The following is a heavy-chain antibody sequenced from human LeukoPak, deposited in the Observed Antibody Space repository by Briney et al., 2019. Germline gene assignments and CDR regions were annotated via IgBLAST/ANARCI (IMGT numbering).Heavy chain of an antibody. D-gene: IGHD6-13*01. CDR1: GGTVSSGGFY. V-gene: IGHV4-61*08. CDR3: ARSRGYSSSWGYFDY. Sequence: AETLSLTCTVSGGTVSSGGFYWSWIRQHPGKVLVSLMYIYYSGSTYYNPSLKSRVTISVDTSKNQFSQKLSSVTAADTAVYYCARSRGYSSSWGYFDYWGQGTLATVSS. CDR2: IYYSGST. J-gene: IGHJ4*02.